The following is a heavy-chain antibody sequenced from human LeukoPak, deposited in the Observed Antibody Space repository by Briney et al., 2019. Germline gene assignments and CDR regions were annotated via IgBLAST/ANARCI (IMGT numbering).Heavy chain of an antibody. D-gene: IGHD5-18*01. CDR1: GFTFDDYA. J-gene: IGHJ4*02. Sequence: SLRLSCAAPGFTFDDYAMHWVRQAPGKGLEWVSGISWNSGSIGYAGSVKGRFTISRDNAKNSLYLQMNSLRAEDTALYYCATSGYTYGLDYWGQGTLVTVSS. V-gene: IGHV3-9*01. CDR2: ISWNSGSI. CDR3: ATSGYTYGLDY.